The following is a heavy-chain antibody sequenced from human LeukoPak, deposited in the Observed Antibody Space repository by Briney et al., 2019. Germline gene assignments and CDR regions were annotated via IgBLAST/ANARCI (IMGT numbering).Heavy chain of an antibody. CDR3: AKDGYTEWLGLYYFDY. CDR1: DFTFTTYA. CDR2: ISGGGDIT. V-gene: IGHV3-23*01. D-gene: IGHD6-19*01. Sequence: GGSLRLSCAASDFTFTTYAMTWVRQAPGKGLEWVSSISGGGDITYYTDSVKGRFTISRDNSKNTLYMEMKSLRAEDTAVYYCAKDGYTEWLGLYYFDYWGQGTLVTVSS. J-gene: IGHJ4*02.